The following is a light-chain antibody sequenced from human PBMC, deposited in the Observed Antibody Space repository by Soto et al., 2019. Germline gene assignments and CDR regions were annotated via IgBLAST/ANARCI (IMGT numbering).Light chain of an antibody. CDR1: QSVSSSY. J-gene: IGKJ2*01. Sequence: EIVLTQSPGTLSLSPGERATLSCRASQSVSSSYLVWYQQKPGQAPRLLMYGASSRATGIPDRFSGSGSGTDFTLTISRLEPEDFAVYYCQQYGSSPPYTFGQGTKLEIK. CDR2: GAS. V-gene: IGKV3-20*01. CDR3: QQYGSSPPYT.